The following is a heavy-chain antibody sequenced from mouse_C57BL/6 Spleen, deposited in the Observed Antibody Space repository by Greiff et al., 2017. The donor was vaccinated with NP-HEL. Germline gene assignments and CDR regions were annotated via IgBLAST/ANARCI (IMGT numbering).Heavy chain of an antibody. CDR1: GYTFTSYW. CDR2: IHPNSGST. CDR3: ARSPDGYYSYYYAMDY. Sequence: QVQLQQPGAELVKPGASVKLSCKASGYTFTSYWMHWVKQRPGQGLEWIGMIHPNSGSTNYNEKFKSKATLTVDKSSSTAYMQLSSLTSEDSAVYYCARSPDGYYSYYYAMDYWGQGTSVTVSS. D-gene: IGHD2-3*01. J-gene: IGHJ4*01. V-gene: IGHV1-64*01.